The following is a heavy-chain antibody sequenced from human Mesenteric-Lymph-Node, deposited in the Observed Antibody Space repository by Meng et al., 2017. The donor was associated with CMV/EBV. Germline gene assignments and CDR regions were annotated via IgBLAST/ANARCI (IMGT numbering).Heavy chain of an antibody. Sequence: GSLRLSCTVSGGSVSSGSYYWSWIRQPPGKGLEWIGYIYYSGSTKYNPSLKSRVTISVDTSKNQFSLKLSSVTAADTAMYYCARLTFLYGGAFDIWGQGPMVTVSS. J-gene: IGHJ3*02. V-gene: IGHV4-61*01. CDR3: ARLTFLYGGAFDI. CDR2: IYYSGST. CDR1: GGSVSSGSYY. D-gene: IGHD2/OR15-2a*01.